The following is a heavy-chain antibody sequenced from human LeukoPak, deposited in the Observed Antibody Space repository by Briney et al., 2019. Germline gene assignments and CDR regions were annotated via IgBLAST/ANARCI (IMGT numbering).Heavy chain of an antibody. Sequence: PSETLSLTCTVSLDSTTSNFWSWVRPPPGKGLEWIGEIHRSGSTNYNPSLQSRVTISIDRSKNQIALELSSVTAADTAVYYCARAGGRDGYNFAFDIWGQGTMVTVSS. V-gene: IGHV4-4*02. CDR3: ARAGGRDGYNFAFDI. D-gene: IGHD5-24*01. CDR1: LDSTTSNF. J-gene: IGHJ3*02. CDR2: IHRSGST.